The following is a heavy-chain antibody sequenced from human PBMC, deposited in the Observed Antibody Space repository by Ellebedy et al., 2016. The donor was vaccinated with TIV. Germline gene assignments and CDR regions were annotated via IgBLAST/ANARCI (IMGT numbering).Heavy chain of an antibody. V-gene: IGHV3-9*01. CDR3: AKDPSGFGEWYFQH. CDR1: GFTFTIYG. D-gene: IGHD3-10*01. Sequence: GGSLRLXXAASGFTFTIYGMHWVRQAPGKGLEWVSGISWNSGSIGYADSVKGRFTISRDNAKNSLYLQMNSLRAEDTALYYCAKDPSGFGEWYFQHWGQGTLVTVSS. CDR2: ISWNSGSI. J-gene: IGHJ1*01.